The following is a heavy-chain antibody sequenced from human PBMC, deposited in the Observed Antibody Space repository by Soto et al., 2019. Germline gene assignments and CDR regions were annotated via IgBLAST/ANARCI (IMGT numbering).Heavy chain of an antibody. J-gene: IGHJ6*02. CDR3: ARELLYGSGSRDYLYYGMDV. D-gene: IGHD3-10*01. CDR1: GFSFSSYG. CDR2: IWYDGSKK. Sequence: QVQLVESGGGVVQPGRSLRLSCEASGFSFSSYGMHWVRQAPGKGLEWVATIWYDGSKKYHAESGKGRFTSSRDNSKNKMYLQMDSLRGEDTAVYYCARELLYGSGSRDYLYYGMDVWGHGTTVTVSS. V-gene: IGHV3-33*01.